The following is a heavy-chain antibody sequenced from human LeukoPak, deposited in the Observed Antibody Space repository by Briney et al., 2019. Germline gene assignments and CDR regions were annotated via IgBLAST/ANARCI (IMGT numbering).Heavy chain of an antibody. CDR3: ARGNTVTLLDYYYYMDV. CDR2: ISAYNGNT. V-gene: IGHV1-18*01. J-gene: IGHJ6*03. Sequence: ASVKVSCKASGYTFTSYGISWVRQAPGQGLEWMGWISAYNGNTNYAQKLQGRVTMTTDTSTSTAYMELRSLRSDDTAVYYCARGNTVTLLDYYYYMDVWGKGTTVTVSS. D-gene: IGHD4-11*01. CDR1: GYTFTSYG.